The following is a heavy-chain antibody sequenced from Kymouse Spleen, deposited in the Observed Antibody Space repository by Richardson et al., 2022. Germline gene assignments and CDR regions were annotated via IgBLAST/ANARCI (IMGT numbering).Heavy chain of an antibody. Sequence: QVQLVESGGGVVQPGRSLRLSCAASGFTFSSYGMHWVRQAPGKGLEWVAVIWYDGSNKYYADSVKGRFTISRDNSKNTLYLQMNSLRAEDTAVYYCARDGEYSSSSAFDIWGQGTMVTVSS. V-gene: IGHV3-33*01. CDR3: ARDGEYSSSSAFDI. D-gene: IGHD6-6*01. CDR2: IWYDGSNK. CDR1: GFTFSSYG. J-gene: IGHJ3*02.